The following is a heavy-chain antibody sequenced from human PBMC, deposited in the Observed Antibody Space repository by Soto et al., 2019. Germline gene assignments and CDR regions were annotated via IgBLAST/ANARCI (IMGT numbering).Heavy chain of an antibody. Sequence: GGSLRLSCVASGFSFDTYGIHWVRQAPGKGLQWVALISYEGSNTYYADSVRGRFTISRDNSKNTLYLQMNALRPEDTGVYYCARVTPGNNLYYFSGLDFWGQGTSVTVSS. CDR1: GFSFDTYG. J-gene: IGHJ6*02. CDR2: ISYEGSNT. CDR3: ARVTPGNNLYYFSGLDF. V-gene: IGHV3-30-3*01. D-gene: IGHD1-1*01.